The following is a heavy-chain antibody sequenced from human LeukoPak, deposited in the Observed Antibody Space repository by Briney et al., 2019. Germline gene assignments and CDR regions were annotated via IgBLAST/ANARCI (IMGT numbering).Heavy chain of an antibody. CDR1: GYSFNSQG. D-gene: IGHD3-10*01. CDR3: ARDGRGSRSSWFDP. J-gene: IGHJ5*02. V-gene: IGHV1-2*02. CDR2: INPNSGGT. Sequence: GASVKVSCKASGYSFNSQGMNWVRQAPGQGLEWMGWINPNSGGTNYAQKFQGRVTMTRDTSISTAYMELSRLRSDDTAVYYCARDGRGSRSSWFDPWGQGTLVTVSS.